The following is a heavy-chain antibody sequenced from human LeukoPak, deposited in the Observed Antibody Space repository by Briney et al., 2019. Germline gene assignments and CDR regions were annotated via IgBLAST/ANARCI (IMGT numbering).Heavy chain of an antibody. D-gene: IGHD3-16*02. Sequence: GGSLRLSCAASGFTFSDSYMTWVRQAPGKGVEWVAYISGSGHDINYSDSVKGRFTISRDNAKNSLYLQMNSLRAEDTAVYYCARDLGVIVHPSDYWGQGTLVTVSS. J-gene: IGHJ4*02. V-gene: IGHV3-11*04. CDR3: ARDLGVIVHPSDY. CDR2: ISGSGHDI. CDR1: GFTFSDSY.